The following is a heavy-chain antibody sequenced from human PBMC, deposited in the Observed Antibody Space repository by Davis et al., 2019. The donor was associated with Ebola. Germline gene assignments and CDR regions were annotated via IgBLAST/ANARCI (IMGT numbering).Heavy chain of an antibody. V-gene: IGHV3-21*01. J-gene: IGHJ6*02. Sequence: PGGSLRLSCAASGFTFSSYSMNWVRQAPGKGLEWVSSISSSSSYIYYADSVKGRFTISRDNAKNSLYLQMNSLRAEDTAVYYCARDRGYSSSTNYYYYGMDVWGQGTTVTVSS. CDR1: GFTFSSYS. D-gene: IGHD6-6*01. CDR2: ISSSSSYI. CDR3: ARDRGYSSSTNYYYYGMDV.